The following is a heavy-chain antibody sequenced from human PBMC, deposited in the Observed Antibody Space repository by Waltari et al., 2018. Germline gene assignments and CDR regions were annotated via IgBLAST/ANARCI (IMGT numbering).Heavy chain of an antibody. CDR1: GDSIISGNYY. CDR2: IYTTGST. Sequence: QVQLQESGPGLVKPSQTLSLTCSVSGDSIISGNYYWNWIRQPAGKGLEWIGRIYTTGSTNYNPSLKSRVTISVDTSKNHFSLNLSSVTAADTAVYYCARDDSNYHYYYIDVWGKGTTVTVSS. J-gene: IGHJ6*03. V-gene: IGHV4-61*02. CDR3: ARDDSNYHYYYIDV. D-gene: IGHD4-4*01.